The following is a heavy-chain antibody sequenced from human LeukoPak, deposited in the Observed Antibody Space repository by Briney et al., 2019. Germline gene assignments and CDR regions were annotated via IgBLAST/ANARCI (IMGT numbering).Heavy chain of an antibody. V-gene: IGHV4-38-2*02. CDR1: GYSISNTYY. D-gene: IGHD3-22*01. J-gene: IGHJ5*02. Sequence: ASETLSLTCTVSGYSISNTYYWGWTRQPPGKGLEWIGIIYYSGSALYNPSLKSRVTMSIDTSKDQFSLKLSSVTAADTAVYYCARQGGGYDSSGYCHWFDPWGQGTLVTVSS. CDR2: IYYSGSA. CDR3: ARQGGGYDSSGYCHWFDP.